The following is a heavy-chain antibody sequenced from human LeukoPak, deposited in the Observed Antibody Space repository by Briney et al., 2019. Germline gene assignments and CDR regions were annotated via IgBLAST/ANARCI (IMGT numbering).Heavy chain of an antibody. V-gene: IGHV4-59*01. Sequence: SETLSLTCTISGASISDYCWSWIRQSPGKGLEWIGYIYSSGSTNYNPSLNSRVTISVDTSKKHFSLKLTSVTAADTAVYYCALTISVAGSNWFDPWGQGTLVTVSS. J-gene: IGHJ5*02. D-gene: IGHD6-19*01. CDR2: IYSSGST. CDR3: ALTISVAGSNWFDP. CDR1: GASISDYC.